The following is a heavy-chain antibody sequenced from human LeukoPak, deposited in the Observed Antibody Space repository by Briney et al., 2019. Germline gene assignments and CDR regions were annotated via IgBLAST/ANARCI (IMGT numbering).Heavy chain of an antibody. Sequence: TGGSLRLSCAASGFTFSRYWMTWVRQAPGKGLEWVANIKQDGSEKYYVDSVKGRFTISRDNAKNSLYLQMSSLRVEDTAVYYCARTSGRGWSYWGQGTLVTVSS. CDR2: IKQDGSEK. D-gene: IGHD6-19*01. CDR1: GFTFSRYW. J-gene: IGHJ4*02. V-gene: IGHV3-7*01. CDR3: ARTSGRGWSY.